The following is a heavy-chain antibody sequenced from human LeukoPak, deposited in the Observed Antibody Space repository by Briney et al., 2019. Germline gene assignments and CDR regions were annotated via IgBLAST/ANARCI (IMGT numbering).Heavy chain of an antibody. D-gene: IGHD2-15*01. CDR1: GFTFSSYG. J-gene: IGHJ4*02. V-gene: IGHV3-30*18. CDR3: AKASVVAATPDY. Sequence: PGGSLRLSCAASGFTFSSYGMHWVRQAPGKGLEWEAVISYDGSNKYYADSVKGRFTISRDNSKNTLYLRMNSLRAEDTAVYYCAKASVVAATPDYWGQGTLVTVSS. CDR2: ISYDGSNK.